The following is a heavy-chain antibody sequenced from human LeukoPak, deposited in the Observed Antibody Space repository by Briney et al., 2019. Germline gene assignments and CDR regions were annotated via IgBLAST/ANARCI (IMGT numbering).Heavy chain of an antibody. Sequence: GGSLRLSCAASGFTFSSYEMNWVRQAPGKGLEWVSYISSSGSTIYYADSVKGRFTISRDNSKNSLYLQMNSLRAEDTAVYYCARDGRRRSGGDKGGYYYYYYMDVWGKGTTVTVSS. CDR1: GFTFSSYE. J-gene: IGHJ6*03. V-gene: IGHV3-48*03. CDR3: ARDGRRRSGGDKGGYYYYYYMDV. CDR2: ISSSGSTI. D-gene: IGHD6-19*01.